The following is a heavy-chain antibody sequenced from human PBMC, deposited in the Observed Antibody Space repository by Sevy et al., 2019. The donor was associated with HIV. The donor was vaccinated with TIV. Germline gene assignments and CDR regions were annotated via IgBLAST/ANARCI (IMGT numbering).Heavy chain of an antibody. CDR2: IYYSGST. CDR1: GGSISSYY. J-gene: IGHJ4*02. CDR3: ARGLGPYCSGGSCFFDY. D-gene: IGHD2-15*01. V-gene: IGHV4-59*01. Sequence: SETLSLTCTVSGGSISSYYWSWIRQPPGKGLEWIGYIYYSGSTNYNPSLKRRVTISVDTSKNQFSLKLSSVTAADTAVYYCARGLGPYCSGGSCFFDYWGQGTLVTVSS.